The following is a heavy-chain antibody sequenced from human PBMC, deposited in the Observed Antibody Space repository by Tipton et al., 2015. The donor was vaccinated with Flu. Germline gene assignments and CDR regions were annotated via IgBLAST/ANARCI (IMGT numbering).Heavy chain of an antibody. D-gene: IGHD2-21*01. CDR1: GXTFSSYA. CDR2: ISAYTGQT. V-gene: IGHV1-18*04. Sequence: QSGPEVKTPGSSVKVSCKAXGXTFSSYAIIWVRQAPGQGLEWMGWISAYTGQTDLAQRVQGRVTMTTDTSTSTAYMDLRSLRSDDTAVXYCARDRXQGYVAVMSPMDHWGQGTLVTVSS. CDR3: ARDRXQGYVAVMSPMDH. J-gene: IGHJ4*02.